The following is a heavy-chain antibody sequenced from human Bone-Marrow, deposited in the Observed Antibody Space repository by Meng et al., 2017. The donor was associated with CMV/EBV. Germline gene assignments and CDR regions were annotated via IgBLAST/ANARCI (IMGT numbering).Heavy chain of an antibody. D-gene: IGHD6-13*01. CDR3: AKRDPLQRAGAGVDY. CDR2: IRYDGGDK. V-gene: IGHV3-30*02. J-gene: IGHJ4*02. Sequence: GESLKISCAASGFTFSSYSMHWVRQAPGKGLEWVAFIRYDGGDKYYADSVKGRFTISRDNSKNTLCLQMNSLRAEDTAVYYCAKRDPLQRAGAGVDYWGQGTLVTVSS. CDR1: GFTFSSYS.